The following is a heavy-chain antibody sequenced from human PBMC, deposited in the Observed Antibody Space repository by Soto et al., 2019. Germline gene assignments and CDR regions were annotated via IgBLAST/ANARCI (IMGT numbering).Heavy chain of an antibody. CDR1: GGTFSSYA. Sequence: GASVKVSCKASGGTFSSYAISWVRQAPGQGLEWMGGIIPIFGTANYAQKFQGRVTITADESTSTAYMELSSLRSEDTAVYYCASCVELTSGNYYDSSGHYYQQFDYWGQGTLVTVSS. D-gene: IGHD3-22*01. J-gene: IGHJ4*02. CDR3: ASCVELTSGNYYDSSGHYYQQFDY. CDR2: IIPIFGTA. V-gene: IGHV1-69*13.